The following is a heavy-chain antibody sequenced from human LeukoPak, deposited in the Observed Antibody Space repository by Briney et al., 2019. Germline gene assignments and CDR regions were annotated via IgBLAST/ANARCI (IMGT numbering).Heavy chain of an antibody. CDR2: IYSGGST. CDR1: GFTVSSNY. V-gene: IGHV3-53*01. CDR3: ARDQPRGILTGYYRGSD. J-gene: IGHJ4*02. D-gene: IGHD3-9*01. Sequence: GGSLRLSCAASGFTVSSNYMSWVRQAPGKGLEWVSVIYSGGSTYYADSVKGRFTISRDSSKNTLYLQMNSLRAEDTAVYYCARDQPRGILTGYYRGSDWGQGTLVTVSS.